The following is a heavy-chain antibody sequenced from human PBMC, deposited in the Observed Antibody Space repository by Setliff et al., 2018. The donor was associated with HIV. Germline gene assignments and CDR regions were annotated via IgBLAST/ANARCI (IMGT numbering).Heavy chain of an antibody. CDR3: TKVGYCSSASCYASDY. Sequence: GGSLRLSCAASGFTFSDHYMDWVRQAPGKGLEWVGRIRTKANSYATAYGAAVKGRFTISRDDSKNTAYLQMNSLKTEDTAVYYCTKVGYCSSASCYASDYWGQGTLVTVS. CDR2: IRTKANSYAT. CDR1: GFTFSDHY. D-gene: IGHD2-2*01. V-gene: IGHV3-73*01. J-gene: IGHJ4*02.